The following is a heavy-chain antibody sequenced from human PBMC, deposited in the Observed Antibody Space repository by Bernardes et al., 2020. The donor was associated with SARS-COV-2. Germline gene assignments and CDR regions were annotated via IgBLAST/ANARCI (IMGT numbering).Heavy chain of an antibody. CDR1: GFTFSSYA. D-gene: IGHD3-10*01. Sequence: GGSLRLSCAASGFTFSSYAMSWVRRAPGKGLEWVSAISGSGGSTYYADSVKGRFTISRDNSKNTLYLQMNSLRAEDTAVYYCAKGGDYGSGYFDYWGQGTLVTVSS. J-gene: IGHJ4*02. V-gene: IGHV3-23*01. CDR2: ISGSGGST. CDR3: AKGGDYGSGYFDY.